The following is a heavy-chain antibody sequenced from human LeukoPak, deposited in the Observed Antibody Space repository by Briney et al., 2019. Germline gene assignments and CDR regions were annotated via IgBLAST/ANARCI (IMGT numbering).Heavy chain of an antibody. J-gene: IGHJ4*02. D-gene: IGHD3-3*01. CDR2: ISAYNGNT. Sequence: ASVKVSCKASGYTFTSYGISWVRQAPVQWLEWMGWISAYNGNTNYAQKLQGRVTMTTDTSTSTAYMELRSLRSDDTAVYYCARPRFFTIFGVVSPALDYGDYALDYWGQGTLVTVSS. CDR3: ARPRFFTIFGVVSPALDYGDYALDY. CDR1: GYTFTSYG. V-gene: IGHV1-18*01.